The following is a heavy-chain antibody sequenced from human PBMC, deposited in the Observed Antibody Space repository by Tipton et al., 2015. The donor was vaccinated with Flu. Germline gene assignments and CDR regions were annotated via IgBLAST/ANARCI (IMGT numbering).Heavy chain of an antibody. V-gene: IGHV3-23*01. CDR3: AKTSIFDYGGRIRDY. CDR2: ISGSGGST. Sequence: SLRLSCAASGFTFSSYAMSWVRQAPGKGLEWVSAISGSGGSTYYADSVKGRFTISRDNSKNTLYLQMNSLRAEDTAVYYCAKTSIFDYGGRIRDYWGQGTLVTVSS. J-gene: IGHJ4*02. CDR1: GFTFSSYA. D-gene: IGHD4/OR15-4a*01.